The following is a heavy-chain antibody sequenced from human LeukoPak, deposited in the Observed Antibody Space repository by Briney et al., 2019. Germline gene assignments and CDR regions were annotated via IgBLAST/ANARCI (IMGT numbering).Heavy chain of an antibody. CDR1: GFTFSSYG. J-gene: IGHJ4*02. CDR3: ARVIWFGESKRDY. D-gene: IGHD3-10*01. CDR2: ISGSDTST. Sequence: PGGSLRLSCAASGFTFSSYGMSWVRQAPGKGLEWVSTISGSDTSTYYADSVKGRFTISRDNSKNTLYLQMNSLRAEDTAVYYCARVIWFGESKRDYWGQGTLVTVSS. V-gene: IGHV3-23*01.